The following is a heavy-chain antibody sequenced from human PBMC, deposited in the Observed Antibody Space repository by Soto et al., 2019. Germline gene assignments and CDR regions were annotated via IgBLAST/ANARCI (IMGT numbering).Heavy chain of an antibody. V-gene: IGHV4-61*08. CDR2: IYHSGSN. J-gene: IGHJ4*02. CDR1: GCSISSGGYS. D-gene: IGHD3-16*01. Sequence: SETLSLTCAVSGCSISSGGYSWSWIRPPPGKGLEWIGYIYHSGSNNYNPSLKSRVTISVDTSKNQFSLKLSSVTAADTAVYYCARGEERVDMPSGYWGQGTLVTVSS. CDR3: ARGEERVDMPSGY.